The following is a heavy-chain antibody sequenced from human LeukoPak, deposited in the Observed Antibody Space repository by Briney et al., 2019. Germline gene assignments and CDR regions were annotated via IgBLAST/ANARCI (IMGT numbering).Heavy chain of an antibody. CDR3: AKVGATAGTLRIEYFQH. D-gene: IGHD6-13*01. V-gene: IGHV3-30*18. CDR2: ISYDGSNK. Sequence: TGGSLRLSCAASGFTFSSYGMHWVRQAPGKGLEWVAVISYDGSNKYYADSVKGRFTISRDNSKNTLYLQMNSLRAEDTAVYFCAKVGATAGTLRIEYFQHWGQGTLVTVSS. CDR1: GFTFSSYG. J-gene: IGHJ1*01.